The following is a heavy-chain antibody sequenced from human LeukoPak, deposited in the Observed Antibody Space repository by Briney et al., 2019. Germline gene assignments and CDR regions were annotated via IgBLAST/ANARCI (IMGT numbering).Heavy chain of an antibody. V-gene: IGHV3-23*01. CDR1: GFTFSGYA. D-gene: IGHD1-26*01. Sequence: GGSLRLSCAASGFTFSGYAMSWVRQAPGKGLEWVSAISGSGGSTYYADSVKGRFTISRDNSKNTLYLQMNSLRAGDTAVYYCAKDSSNRGIVGALTIDYWGQGTLVTVSS. CDR2: ISGSGGST. J-gene: IGHJ4*02. CDR3: AKDSSNRGIVGALTIDY.